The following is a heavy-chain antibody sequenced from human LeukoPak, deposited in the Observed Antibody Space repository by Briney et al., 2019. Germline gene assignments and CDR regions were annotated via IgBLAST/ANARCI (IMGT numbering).Heavy chain of an antibody. CDR1: GFTFTTYW. V-gene: IGHV3-7*01. J-gene: IGHJ4*02. CDR3: ASNYNYFDSSGSSAFDY. D-gene: IGHD3-22*01. CDR2: IKQDGTEK. Sequence: SGGSLRLSCTASGFTFTTYWMSWVRHPPGRGLEWVANIKQDGTEKYYVDSVKGRFTISRDNAENSLYLQMNSLRAEDTAVYYCASNYNYFDSSGSSAFDYWGQGTLVTVSS.